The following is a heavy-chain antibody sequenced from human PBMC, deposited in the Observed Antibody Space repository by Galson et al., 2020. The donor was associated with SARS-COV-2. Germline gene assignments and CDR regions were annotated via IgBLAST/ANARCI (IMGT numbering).Heavy chain of an antibody. D-gene: IGHD2-15*01. CDR1: GYTFIDYY. Sequence: ASVKVSCKASGYTFIDYYMHWVRQAPGQGLEWMGWINPKSGGTNYAQKFQGRVTMTRDTSISTAYMELSRLKSDDTAVYYCARVGKVAANYCYGMDVWGQGTTVTGSS. V-gene: IGHV1-2*02. J-gene: IGHJ6*02. CDR3: ARVGKVAANYCYGMDV. CDR2: INPKSGGT.